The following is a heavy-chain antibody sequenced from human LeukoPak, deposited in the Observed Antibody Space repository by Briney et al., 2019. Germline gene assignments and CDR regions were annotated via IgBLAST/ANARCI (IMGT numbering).Heavy chain of an antibody. J-gene: IGHJ4*02. Sequence: SETLSLTCTVSGGSISSYSWGWIRQPPGKGLEWIGYIYYSGTTNYNPSLKSRVTISVEPSKNQFSLKLSSVTAADTAVYYCARGVYIAAAQYGYWGQGTLVTVSS. D-gene: IGHD6-13*01. CDR1: GGSISSYS. CDR2: IYYSGTT. V-gene: IGHV4-59*01. CDR3: ARGVYIAAAQYGY.